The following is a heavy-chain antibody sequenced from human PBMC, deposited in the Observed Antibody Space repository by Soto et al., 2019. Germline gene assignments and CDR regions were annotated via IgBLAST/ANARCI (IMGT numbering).Heavy chain of an antibody. D-gene: IGHD5-18*01. Sequence: PSETLSLTCAVYGGSFSGYYWGWIRQPPGKGLEWIGEINHSGSTNYNPSLKSRVTISVDTSKNQFSLKLSSVTAADTAVYYCESGTVDTAMVFDYWGQGTLVTVSS. CDR1: GGSFSGYY. J-gene: IGHJ4*02. CDR2: INHSGST. CDR3: ESGTVDTAMVFDY. V-gene: IGHV4-34*01.